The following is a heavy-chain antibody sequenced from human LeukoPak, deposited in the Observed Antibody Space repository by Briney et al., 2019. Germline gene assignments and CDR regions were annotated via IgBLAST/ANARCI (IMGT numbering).Heavy chain of an antibody. J-gene: IGHJ3*02. V-gene: IGHV4-30-2*01. CDR3: ARHGEGYSSGWYSDAFDI. CDR2: IYHSGTT. CDR1: GDFISGGAYS. Sequence: RASETLSLTCGVSGDFISGGAYSWSWIRQPPGEGLEWIGHIYHSGTTYYNPSLKSRVIISVDRSKNQFSLKLNSVTAADTAVYYCARHGEGYSSGWYSDAFDIWGQGTMVTVSS. D-gene: IGHD6-19*01.